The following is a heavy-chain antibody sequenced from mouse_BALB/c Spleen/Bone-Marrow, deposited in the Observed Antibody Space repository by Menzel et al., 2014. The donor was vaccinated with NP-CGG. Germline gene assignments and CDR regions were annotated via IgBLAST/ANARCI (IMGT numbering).Heavy chain of an antibody. CDR1: GFNIKDTY. CDR3: ARFPFPY. Sequence: VQLQQSGAELVKPGASVKLSCTASGFNIKDTYMHWVKQRPEQGLEWIGKIDPANGNTKYDPKFQGKATITADTSSNTASLQHSSLTSEDTAVYYCARFPFPYWGQGTLVTVSA. V-gene: IGHV14-3*02. J-gene: IGHJ3*01. CDR2: IDPANGNT.